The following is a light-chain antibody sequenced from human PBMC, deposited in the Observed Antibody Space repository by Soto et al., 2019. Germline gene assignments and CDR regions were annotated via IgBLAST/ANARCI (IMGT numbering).Light chain of an antibody. CDR3: SSFAQANTYV. CDR2: EGG. J-gene: IGLJ1*01. CDR1: SSDVGSYNL. V-gene: IGLV2-23*01. Sequence: QSVLTQPASVSGSPGQSIALSCTGTSSDVGSYNLVSWYQQYPGKAPKLLISEGGKRPSGISNRFSGSKSGNTASLTISGLPVYYEAEYYCSSFAQANTYVFGTWTKVTVL.